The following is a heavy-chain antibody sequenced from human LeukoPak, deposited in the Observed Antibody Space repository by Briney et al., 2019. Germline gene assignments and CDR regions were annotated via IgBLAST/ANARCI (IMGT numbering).Heavy chain of an antibody. J-gene: IGHJ4*02. CDR1: GGSISSYY. D-gene: IGHD5-18*01. Sequence: SETLSLTCTVSGGSISSYYWSWIRQPPGKGLEWIGYIYYSGSTNYNPSLKSRVTISVDTSKNQFSLKLSSVTAADTAVYYCARDTRIGHTAMVFDYWGQGTLVTVSS. CDR3: ARDTRIGHTAMVFDY. CDR2: IYYSGST. V-gene: IGHV4-59*01.